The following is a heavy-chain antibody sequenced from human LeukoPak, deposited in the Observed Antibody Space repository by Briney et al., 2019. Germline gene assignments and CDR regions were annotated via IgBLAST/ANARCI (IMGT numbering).Heavy chain of an antibody. CDR2: IWYDGSDK. V-gene: IGHV3-33*01. CDR3: ASGGQMATLDYGMDV. D-gene: IGHD5-24*01. J-gene: IGHJ6*02. Sequence: GRSLRLSCAASGFTFSSHGMRWVRQAPGKALEWVAVIWYDGSDKYYADSVKGRFTISRDNSKNTLYLQMTSLRADDTAVYYCASGGQMATLDYGMDVWGQGTTVTVSS. CDR1: GFTFSSHG.